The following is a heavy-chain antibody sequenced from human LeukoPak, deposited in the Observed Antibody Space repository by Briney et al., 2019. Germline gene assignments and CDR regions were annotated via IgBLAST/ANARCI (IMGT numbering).Heavy chain of an antibody. CDR1: GFIFDDYG. Sequence: GGSLRLSCAASGFIFDDYGMSWVRQAPGKGLEWVSGINWNGGSTGYADSVKGRFTISRDNPKNTLWLQMNSLTTDDTAVYYCARGEFSGLDYWGQGTLVTVSS. D-gene: IGHD5-12*01. CDR3: ARGEFSGLDY. J-gene: IGHJ4*02. V-gene: IGHV3-20*04. CDR2: INWNGGST.